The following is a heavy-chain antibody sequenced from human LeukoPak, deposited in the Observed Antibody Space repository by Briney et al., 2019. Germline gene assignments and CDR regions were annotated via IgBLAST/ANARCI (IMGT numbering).Heavy chain of an antibody. D-gene: IGHD3-22*01. V-gene: IGHV3-23*01. J-gene: IGHJ3*02. Sequence: GGSLRLSCAASGFTFSSYAMSWVRQAPGKGLEWVSAISGSGGSTYYADSVKGRFTVSRDNSKSTLYLQMNSLRAEDTAVYYCATGYYDSSGSHDAFDIWGQGTMVTVSS. CDR2: ISGSGGST. CDR1: GFTFSSYA. CDR3: ATGYYDSSGSHDAFDI.